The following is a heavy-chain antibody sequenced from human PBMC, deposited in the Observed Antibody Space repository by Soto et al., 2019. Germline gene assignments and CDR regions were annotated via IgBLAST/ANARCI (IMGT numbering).Heavy chain of an antibody. Sequence: PGGSLRLSCAASGSTFNSYAMNWVRQAPGKGLAWVSAIGTDGNTYYANSVKGRFTISRDNSRTTLYLQMNSLRVEDTALYYCVRKYPGTRPFDYWGQGTLVTVSS. V-gene: IGHV3-23*01. CDR2: IGTDGNT. J-gene: IGHJ4*01. CDR3: VRKYPGTRPFDY. D-gene: IGHD2-2*01. CDR1: GSTFNSYA.